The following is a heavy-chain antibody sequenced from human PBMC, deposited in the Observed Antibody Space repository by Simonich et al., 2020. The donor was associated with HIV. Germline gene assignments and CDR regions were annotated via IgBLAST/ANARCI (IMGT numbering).Heavy chain of an antibody. J-gene: IGHJ3*01. CDR1: GGSFSGYY. Sequence: QVRLQQWGAGLLKPSKTLSLTCAVYGGSFSGYYWSWIRQPPGKGLEWIGEIIHSGSTNYNPSLKSRVTISVDTAKNQFSLKRRSVTAADTAVYYCARAGLTMVRGVPASFDVWGQGTMVTVSS. CDR2: IIHSGST. V-gene: IGHV4-34*12. CDR3: ARAGLTMVRGVPASFDV. D-gene: IGHD3-10*01.